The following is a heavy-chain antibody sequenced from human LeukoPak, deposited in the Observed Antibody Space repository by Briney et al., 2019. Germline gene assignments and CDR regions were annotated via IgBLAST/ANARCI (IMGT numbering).Heavy chain of an antibody. Sequence: GGSLRLSCAASGFTFDVYGTSWVRQAPGKGLEWVSGLNWNGGSTGYADSVKGRFIISRDNAKNCLYLQMNSLRAEDTALYYCAKSASSWPLYYFDYWGQGTLVTVSS. V-gene: IGHV3-20*04. D-gene: IGHD6-13*01. J-gene: IGHJ4*02. CDR3: AKSASSWPLYYFDY. CDR1: GFTFDVYG. CDR2: LNWNGGST.